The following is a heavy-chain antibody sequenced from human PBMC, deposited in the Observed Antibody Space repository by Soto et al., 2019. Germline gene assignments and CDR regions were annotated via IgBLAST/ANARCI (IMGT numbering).Heavy chain of an antibody. Sequence: PGESLKISCKGSGYSFTSYWIGWVRQMPGKGLEWMGIIYPGDSDTRYSPSFQGQVTISADKSISTAYLQWSSLKASDTAMYYCARQGSSSLKHNWFDPWGQGTQVTVSS. CDR3: ARQGSSSLKHNWFDP. V-gene: IGHV5-51*01. J-gene: IGHJ5*02. CDR2: IYPGDSDT. CDR1: GYSFTSYW. D-gene: IGHD6-6*01.